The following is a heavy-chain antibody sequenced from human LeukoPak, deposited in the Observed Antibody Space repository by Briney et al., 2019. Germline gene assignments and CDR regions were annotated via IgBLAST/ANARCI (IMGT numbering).Heavy chain of an antibody. V-gene: IGHV4-39*01. CDR1: GDSFSSSGYY. Sequence: SETLSLTCTVSGDSFSSSGYYWGWIRQPPGKGLEWIASIYYSGRTYYNPSLKSRITISVDSSKNQFSLRLSSVTAADTAVYYCARRKYYTIENWGQGTLVTVSS. CDR3: ARRKYYTIEN. D-gene: IGHD3-10*01. J-gene: IGHJ4*02. CDR2: IYYSGRT.